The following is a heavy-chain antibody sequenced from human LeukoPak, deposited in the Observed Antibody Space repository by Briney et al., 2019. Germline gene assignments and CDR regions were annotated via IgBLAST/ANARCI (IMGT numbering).Heavy chain of an antibody. J-gene: IGHJ4*02. D-gene: IGHD4-17*01. V-gene: IGHV3-33*01. Sequence: GSLRLSCAASGFTFSSYGMHWVHQAPGKGLEWVAVIWYDGSNKYYADSVKGRFTISRDNTKNTLYLQMNSLRAEDTAVYYCARDQVRYGGNLYYFDYWGQGTLVTVSS. CDR3: ARDQVRYGGNLYYFDY. CDR1: GFTFSSYG. CDR2: IWYDGSNK.